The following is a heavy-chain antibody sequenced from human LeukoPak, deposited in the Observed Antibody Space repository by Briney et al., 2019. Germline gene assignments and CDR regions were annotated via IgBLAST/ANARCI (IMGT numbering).Heavy chain of an antibody. D-gene: IGHD2-2*01. J-gene: IGHJ6*02. Sequence: SVRVSCKASGGTFSSYAISWVRQAPGQGLEWMGGSIPIFGTANYAQKFQGRVTITADESTSTAYMELSSLRSEDTAVYYCARDDIVVVPAADSGYYYYGMDVWGQGTTVTVSS. CDR2: SIPIFGTA. CDR1: GGTFSSYA. CDR3: ARDDIVVVPAADSGYYYYGMDV. V-gene: IGHV1-69*13.